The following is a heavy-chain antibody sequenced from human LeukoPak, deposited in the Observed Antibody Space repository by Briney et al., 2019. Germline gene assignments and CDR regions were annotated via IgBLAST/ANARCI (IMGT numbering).Heavy chain of an antibody. CDR2: IYTSGST. CDR1: GGSISSGSYY. J-gene: IGHJ4*02. V-gene: IGHV4-61*02. D-gene: IGHD4-23*01. Sequence: SQTLSLTCTVSGGSISSGSYYWSWIRQPAGKGLEWIGRIYTSGSTNYNPSLKSRVTISVDTSKNQFSLKLSSVTAADTAVYYCARGHAPHTTVVTPLDYWGQGTLVTVSS. CDR3: ARGHAPHTTVVTPLDY.